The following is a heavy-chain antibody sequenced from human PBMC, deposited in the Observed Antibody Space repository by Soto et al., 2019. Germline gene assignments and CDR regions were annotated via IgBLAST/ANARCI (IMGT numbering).Heavy chain of an antibody. D-gene: IGHD2-2*01. Sequence: GGSLRLSCAASGFTFSNYAMNWVRQAPGKGLEWVSAISGSGGKTYYADSVKGRFTISRDSSKNTLYLQMNSLRAEDTAVYYCASQDCSSTSCYAYYYYGMDVWGQGTTVTVSS. CDR3: ASQDCSSTSCYAYYYYGMDV. CDR1: GFTFSNYA. CDR2: ISGSGGKT. V-gene: IGHV3-23*01. J-gene: IGHJ6*02.